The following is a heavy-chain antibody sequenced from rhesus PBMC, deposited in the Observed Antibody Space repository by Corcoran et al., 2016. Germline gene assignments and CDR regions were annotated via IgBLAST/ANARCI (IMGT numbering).Heavy chain of an antibody. CDR3: ARIAAGLDFSFDY. J-gene: IGHJ4*01. CDR2: IYSGSGSP. CDR1: GGSISGYEL. Sequence: QVQLQESGPGVVKPSETLSLTCAVSGGSISGYELWSWIRHPPGKGLEGIWYIYSGSGSPSYNPSRKNRVTISKDTSKNLFSLKLSSVTAADTAVYYCARIAAGLDFSFDYWGQGVLVTVSS. D-gene: IGHD6-13*01. V-gene: IGHV4-143*01.